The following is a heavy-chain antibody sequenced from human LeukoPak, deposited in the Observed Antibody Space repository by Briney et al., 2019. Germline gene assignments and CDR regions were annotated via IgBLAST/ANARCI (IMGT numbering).Heavy chain of an antibody. D-gene: IGHD5-12*01. CDR3: ARDGYSGSDAL. CDR2: IYHSGST. J-gene: IGHJ4*02. V-gene: IGHV4-39*07. Sequence: SETLSLTCTVSGGSISSSSYYWGWIRQPPGKGLEWIGSIYHSGSTNYNPSLKRRITISVDTPQNQFSLKLSSVTAADTAVYYCARDGYSGSDALWGQGTLVTVSS. CDR1: GGSISSSSYY.